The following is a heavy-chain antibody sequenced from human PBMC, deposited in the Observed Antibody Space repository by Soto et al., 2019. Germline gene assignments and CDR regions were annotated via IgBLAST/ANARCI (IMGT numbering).Heavy chain of an antibody. J-gene: IGHJ6*02. V-gene: IGHV5-51*01. CDR3: ARPGQLVHSFYAMDV. CDR1: GYSFTPYW. CDR2: IYPGDSDT. D-gene: IGHD6-6*01. Sequence: PGESLKISCKGSGYSFTPYWIGWVRQLPGKGLEWMGIIYPGDSDTRYSPSFQGQVTISADKSISTAYLQWSSLKASDTAIYYCARPGQLVHSFYAMDVWGQGTTVTVSS.